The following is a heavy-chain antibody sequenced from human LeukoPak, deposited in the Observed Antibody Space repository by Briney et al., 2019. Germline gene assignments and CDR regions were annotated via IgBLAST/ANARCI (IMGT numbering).Heavy chain of an antibody. D-gene: IGHD3-22*01. CDR1: GFTFSSFA. J-gene: IGHJ3*02. V-gene: IGHV3-23*01. CDR3: ARDHYDSSGFDAFDI. CDR2: ISGSGGST. Sequence: RGSLRLSCAASGFTFSSFAMSWVRQAPGKGLEWVSAISGSGGSTFYAGSVKGRFTISRDNSKNTLFLQMNGLRAEDTAVYYCARDHYDSSGFDAFDIWGQGTMVTVSS.